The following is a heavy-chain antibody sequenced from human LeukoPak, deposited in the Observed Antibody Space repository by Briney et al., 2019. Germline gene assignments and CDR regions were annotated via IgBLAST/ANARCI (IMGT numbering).Heavy chain of an antibody. J-gene: IGHJ4*02. V-gene: IGHV1-69*04. CDR1: GYTFTSYG. D-gene: IGHD2-2*01. Sequence: SVKVSCKASGYTFTSYGISWVRQAPGQGLEWMGRIIPILGIANYAQKFQGRVTITADKSTSTAYMELSSLRSEDTAVYYCARVDRFVVVPAAMSWGQGTLVTVSS. CDR3: ARVDRFVVVPAAMS. CDR2: IIPILGIA.